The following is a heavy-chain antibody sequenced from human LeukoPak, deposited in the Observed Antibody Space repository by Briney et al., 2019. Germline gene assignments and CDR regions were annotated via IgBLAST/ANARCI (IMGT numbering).Heavy chain of an antibody. J-gene: IGHJ4*02. D-gene: IGHD6-13*01. CDR3: ARGGAHSSSNCDY. CDR2: ISYDGSNK. V-gene: IGHV3-30*03. Sequence: PGGSLRLSCAAPGFTFSDYGRHWVRQAPGKGLEWVTVISYDGSNKYYGDSVKGRFTISRDNCKNTLYLQMNSLRVEDTAVYYCARGGAHSSSNCDYWGQGTLVTVSS. CDR1: GFTFSDYG.